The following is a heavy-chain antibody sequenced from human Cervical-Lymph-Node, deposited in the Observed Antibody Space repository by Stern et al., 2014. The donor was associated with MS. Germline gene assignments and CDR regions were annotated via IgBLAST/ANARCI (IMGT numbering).Heavy chain of an antibody. J-gene: IGHJ4*02. CDR2: VILIFGTL. V-gene: IGHV1-69*06. Sequence: VQLVESGAEVKRPGSSVRVACKASGGTFSTYSISWVRQDPGQGLEGMGGVILIFGTLKYAQKFQGRVTMSADKSTSTAYLDLTSLRSEDTAMYYCARYRGTFYFDNWGQGTLVTVSS. CDR1: GGTFSTYS. D-gene: IGHD1-1*01. CDR3: ARYRGTFYFDN.